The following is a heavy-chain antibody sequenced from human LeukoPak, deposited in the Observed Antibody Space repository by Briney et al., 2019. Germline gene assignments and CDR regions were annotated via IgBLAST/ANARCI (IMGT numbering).Heavy chain of an antibody. CDR2: ISSSSSYI. CDR1: GFTFSSYS. V-gene: IGHV3-21*01. J-gene: IGHJ4*02. Sequence: PGGSLRLSCAASGFTFSSYSMNWVRQAPGKGLEWVSSISSSSSYIHYADSVKGRFTISRDNAKNSLYLQMNSLRAEDTAVYYCARDNPIAAADDYWGQGTLVTVSS. D-gene: IGHD6-13*01. CDR3: ARDNPIAAADDY.